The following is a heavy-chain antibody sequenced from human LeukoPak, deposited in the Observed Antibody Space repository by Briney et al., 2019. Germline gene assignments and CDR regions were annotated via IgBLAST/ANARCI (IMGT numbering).Heavy chain of an antibody. V-gene: IGHV3-7*03. CDR1: GFALSGHW. Sequence: GGSLRHSCAASGFALSGHWMTWVLQVPGRGPEWVANVNRDGSETYYLDSVKGRFTISKDNAKNSLYLQMNSLRAEDTALYHCARNNGMDVWGQGTTVIVSS. J-gene: IGHJ6*02. CDR2: VNRDGSET. CDR3: ARNNGMDV.